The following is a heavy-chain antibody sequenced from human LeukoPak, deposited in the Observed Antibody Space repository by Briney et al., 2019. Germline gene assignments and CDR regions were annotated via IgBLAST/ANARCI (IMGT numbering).Heavy chain of an antibody. CDR1: GFTFSSYG. CDR2: ISSSSSYI. J-gene: IGHJ4*02. Sequence: GRSLRLSCAASGFTFSSYGMHWVRQAPGKGLEWVSSISSSSSYIYYADSVRGRFTISRDNAKNSLYLQMNSLRAEDTAVYYCASVDTAMVTLYYFDYWGQGTLVTVSS. V-gene: IGHV3-21*01. D-gene: IGHD5-18*01. CDR3: ASVDTAMVTLYYFDY.